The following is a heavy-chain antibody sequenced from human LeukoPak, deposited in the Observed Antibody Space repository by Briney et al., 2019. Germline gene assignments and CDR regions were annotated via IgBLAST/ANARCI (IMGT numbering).Heavy chain of an antibody. CDR3: SRDRTRTGYRSGWYRDY. CDR1: GYTFTGYY. J-gene: IGHJ4*02. Sequence: ASVKVSCKASGYTFTGYYMHWVRQAPGQGLEWMGWINPNSGGTNYAQKFQGRVTMTRDTSISTAYMELSRLRSDDTAVYYCSRDRTRTGYRSGWYRDYWGKETLVTVS. CDR2: INPNSGGT. V-gene: IGHV1-2*02. D-gene: IGHD6-19*01.